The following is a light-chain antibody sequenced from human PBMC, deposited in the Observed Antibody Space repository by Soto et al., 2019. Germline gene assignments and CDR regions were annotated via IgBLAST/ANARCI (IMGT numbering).Light chain of an antibody. V-gene: IGKV3-15*01. J-gene: IGKJ1*01. CDR3: QHYNNGPR. CDR2: GAS. CDR1: QTINNN. Sequence: EIVLTQSPATLSLFPGERATLSCRASQTINNNLAWYQQKPGQAPRLLIYGASRRATGVPARFSGSGSGTEFTLTISSLQSEDFAVYYCQHYNNGPRFGQGTKVDIK.